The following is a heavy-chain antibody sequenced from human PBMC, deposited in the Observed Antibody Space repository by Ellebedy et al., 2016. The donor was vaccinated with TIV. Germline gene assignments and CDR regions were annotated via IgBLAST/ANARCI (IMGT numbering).Heavy chain of an antibody. CDR2: ISSRGNTM. J-gene: IGHJ6*02. CDR1: GFTFSDYY. D-gene: IGHD2-15*01. V-gene: IGHV3-11*01. CDR3: ARELRMEVVYYYGMDV. Sequence: GGSLRLSXAASGFTFSDYYMSWVRQAPGKGLEWVSYISSRGNTMFYAESVKGRFTISRDNAKKSLYLQMNSLRAEDTAVYYCARELRMEVVYYYGMDVWGQGTTVTVSS.